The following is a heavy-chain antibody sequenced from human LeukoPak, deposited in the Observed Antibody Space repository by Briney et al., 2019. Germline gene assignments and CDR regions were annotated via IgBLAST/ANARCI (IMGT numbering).Heavy chain of an antibody. J-gene: IGHJ6*03. CDR1: GYSFTSYA. D-gene: IGHD3-9*01. Sequence: ASVTVSCKASGYSFTSYAMHWVRQAPGQRLEWMGWINAGNGNTKYSQKLQGRATITRDTSASTAYMELSSLRSEDTAVYYCARDPYYDILTGHFSYLDVWGKGTTVTVSS. CDR2: INAGNGNT. V-gene: IGHV1-3*01. CDR3: ARDPYYDILTGHFSYLDV.